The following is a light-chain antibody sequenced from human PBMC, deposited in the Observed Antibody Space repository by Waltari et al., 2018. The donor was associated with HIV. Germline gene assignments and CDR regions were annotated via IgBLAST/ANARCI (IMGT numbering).Light chain of an antibody. CDR1: HSIDKY. CDR2: TAS. Sequence: DIQMTQSPSSLSASVGDRVTLTCRASHSIDKYLNWYQHKPGKAPKLLIYTASSLQSGVPSRFSGSGSGTDFTLTISSLQPEDFVTYYCQQSYIRPSTFGQGTKLE. J-gene: IGKJ2*02. V-gene: IGKV1-39*01. CDR3: QQSYIRPST.